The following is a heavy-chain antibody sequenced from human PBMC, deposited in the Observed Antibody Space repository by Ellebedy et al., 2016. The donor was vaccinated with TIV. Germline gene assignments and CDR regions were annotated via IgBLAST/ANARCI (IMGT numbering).Heavy chain of an antibody. D-gene: IGHD3-3*01. V-gene: IGHV3-23*01. J-gene: IGHJ3*01. Sequence: GESLKISCTASGFTFSNYAMNWVRQAPGKGLEWVSVLGGGPDQEYYADSVKGRFTMSRDNSKNTVFLQMNSLTVEDTAVYYCAKDHISFNQRYDSFDVWGQGIMVTVSA. CDR3: AKDHISFNQRYDSFDV. CDR1: GFTFSNYA. CDR2: LGGGPDQE.